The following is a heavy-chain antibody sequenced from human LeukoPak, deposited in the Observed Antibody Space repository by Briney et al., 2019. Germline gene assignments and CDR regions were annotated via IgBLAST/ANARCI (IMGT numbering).Heavy chain of an antibody. J-gene: IGHJ4*02. V-gene: IGHV3-33*01. CDR1: GFTFSSYG. CDR3: AREPPSVVTPHADDY. Sequence: PGRSLRLSCAASGFTFSSYGMHWVRQAPGKGLEWVAVIWYDGSNKYYADSVKGRFTISRDNSKNTLYLQMNSLRAEDTAVYYCAREPPSVVTPHADDYWGQGTLVTVSS. CDR2: IWYDGSNK. D-gene: IGHD4-23*01.